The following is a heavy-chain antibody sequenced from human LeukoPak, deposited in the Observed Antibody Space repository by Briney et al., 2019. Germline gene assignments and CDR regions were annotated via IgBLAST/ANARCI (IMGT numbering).Heavy chain of an antibody. CDR1: GFTVSSNY. Sequence: PGGSLRLSCAASGFTVSSNYMSWVRQAPGQGLEWVSSISGGGGGTYYANSVKGRFTISRDNSKSTLYLQMNGLRAEDTAVYYCAKISTPIPAAGAMHNWGQGTLVTVSS. D-gene: IGHD6-13*01. CDR3: AKISTPIPAAGAMHN. V-gene: IGHV3-23*01. CDR2: ISGGGGGT. J-gene: IGHJ4*02.